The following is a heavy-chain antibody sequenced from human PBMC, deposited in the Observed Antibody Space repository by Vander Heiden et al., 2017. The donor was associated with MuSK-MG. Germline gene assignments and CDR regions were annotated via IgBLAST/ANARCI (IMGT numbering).Heavy chain of an antibody. Sequence: QVQLVQSGAEVKKPGASVKVSCKASGYTFTSYGISWVRQAPGQGLEWMGWIRAYNGNTNYAQKLQGRVTMTTDTSTSTAYMELRSLRSDDTAVYYCARDPPLITMVRGVIRYYGMDVWGQGTTVTVS. V-gene: IGHV1-18*01. D-gene: IGHD3-10*01. CDR1: GYTFTSYG. J-gene: IGHJ6*02. CDR3: ARDPPLITMVRGVIRYYGMDV. CDR2: IRAYNGNT.